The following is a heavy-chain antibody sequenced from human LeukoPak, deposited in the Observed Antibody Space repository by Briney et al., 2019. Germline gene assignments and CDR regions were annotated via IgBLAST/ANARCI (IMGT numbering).Heavy chain of an antibody. V-gene: IGHV1-69*01. CDR3: ARGVAAALDAFDI. CDR2: IIPIFGTA. Sequence: ASVNVSCKASGGTFSSYAISWVRQAPGQGLEWMGGIIPIFGTANYAQKFQGRVTITADESTSTAYMELSSLRSEDTAVYYCARGVAAALDAFDIWGQGTMVPVSS. J-gene: IGHJ3*02. CDR1: GGTFSSYA. D-gene: IGHD6-13*01.